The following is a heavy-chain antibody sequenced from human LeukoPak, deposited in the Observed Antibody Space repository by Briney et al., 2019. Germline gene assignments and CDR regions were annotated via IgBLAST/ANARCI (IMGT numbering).Heavy chain of an antibody. V-gene: IGHV4-34*01. J-gene: IGHJ6*02. CDR1: GGSFSGYY. Sequence: PSETLSLTCAVYGGSFSGYYWSWIRQPPGKGLEWIGEINHSGSTNYNPSLKSRVTISIDTSKNQFSLKLSSVTAADTAVYYCARRPIGGMDVWGQGTTVTVSS. D-gene: IGHD3-10*01. CDR2: INHSGST. CDR3: ARRPIGGMDV.